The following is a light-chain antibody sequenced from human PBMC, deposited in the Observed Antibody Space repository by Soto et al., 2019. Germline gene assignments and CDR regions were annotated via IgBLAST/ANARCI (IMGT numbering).Light chain of an antibody. CDR2: NVN. J-gene: IGLJ2*01. CDR1: SSDVGGYNY. V-gene: IGLV2-14*01. CDR3: SSYTSISTVV. Sequence: SALTQPASVSGSPGQSITISCIGTSSDVGGYNYVSWYQQHPDKAPKLVIYNVNNRPSGVSDRFSGSKSGNTASLIISGLQAEDEADYYCSSYTSISTVVFGGGTKLTVL.